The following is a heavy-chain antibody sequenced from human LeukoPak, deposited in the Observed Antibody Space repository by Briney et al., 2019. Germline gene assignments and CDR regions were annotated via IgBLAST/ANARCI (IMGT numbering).Heavy chain of an antibody. CDR2: ISYDGTNK. CDR3: AKEYEACCGGDCYSHFDY. D-gene: IGHD2-21*02. V-gene: IGHV3-30*18. Sequence: GGSLRLSCAASGFTFSSYVMHWVRQAPGKGLEWVAAISYDGTNKNYADSVKGRFTISRDNSRNTLYLQMNSLRAEDTAVYYCAKEYEACCGGDCYSHFDYWGQGTLATVSS. J-gene: IGHJ4*02. CDR1: GFTFSSYV.